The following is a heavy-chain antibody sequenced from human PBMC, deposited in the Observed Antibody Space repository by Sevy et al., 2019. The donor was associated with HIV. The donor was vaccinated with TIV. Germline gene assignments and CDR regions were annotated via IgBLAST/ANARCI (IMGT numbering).Heavy chain of an antibody. Sequence: GGSLRLSCAASGFPLSIYGMHWVRQAPGKGLEWVALIYYDGSNKYYADSVKGRFSISRDTSKNTLYLQMDSLRAEDTAVYYCAKGGDMYYFDYWGQGTLVTVSS. CDR3: AKGGDMYYFDY. V-gene: IGHV3-33*06. CDR1: GFPLSIYG. D-gene: IGHD3-10*01. CDR2: IYYDGSNK. J-gene: IGHJ4*02.